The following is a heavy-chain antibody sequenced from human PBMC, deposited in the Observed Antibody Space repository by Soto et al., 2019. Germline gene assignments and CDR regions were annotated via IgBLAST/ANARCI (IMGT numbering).Heavy chain of an antibody. D-gene: IGHD6-19*01. J-gene: IGHJ4*02. CDR2: ISGSGGST. Sequence: EVQLLESGGGLVQPGGSLRLSCAASGFTFSSYAMNWVRQAQGKGLEWVSVISGSGGSTYYADSVKGRFTISRDNSKNTLYLQMNSLRAEDTAVYYCASRSRGWYFDYWGQGTLVTVSS. CDR1: GFTFSSYA. V-gene: IGHV3-23*01. CDR3: ASRSRGWYFDY.